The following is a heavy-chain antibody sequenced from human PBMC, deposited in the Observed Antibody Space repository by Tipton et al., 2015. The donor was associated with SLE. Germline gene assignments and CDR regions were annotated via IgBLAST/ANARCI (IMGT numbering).Heavy chain of an antibody. V-gene: IGHV3-48*03. CDR2: ISESGSTI. CDR1: GFSFNNYD. D-gene: IGHD3-3*01. Sequence: SLRLSCVASGFSFNNYDMNWVRQAPGKGLEWVSYISESGSTIIYADSVRGRFTISRDNARNSLYLQMNSLRAEDAAVYYCAKGDAGSIFDAFDIWGQGTMVTVSS. CDR3: AKGDAGSIFDAFDI. J-gene: IGHJ3*02.